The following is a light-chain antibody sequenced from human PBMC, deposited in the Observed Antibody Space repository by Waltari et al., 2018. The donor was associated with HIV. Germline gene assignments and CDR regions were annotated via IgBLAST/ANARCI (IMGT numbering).Light chain of an antibody. Sequence: SYELTQPPSVSVSPGQTARITCSGAALSKQYTYWYQQKPGQAPVLVMYKDTERPSGIPERYSGSSSGTTVTLSIRGAQAEDEADYYCQSADGSNTFLWVFGGGTKVTVL. CDR1: ALSKQY. CDR2: KDT. V-gene: IGLV3-25*03. J-gene: IGLJ3*02. CDR3: QSADGSNTFLWV.